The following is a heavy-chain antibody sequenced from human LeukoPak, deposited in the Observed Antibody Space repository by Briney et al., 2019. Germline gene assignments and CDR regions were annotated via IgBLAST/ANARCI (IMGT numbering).Heavy chain of an antibody. V-gene: IGHV3-23*01. CDR2: ISVSGGGP. CDR1: GFTFSSYA. Sequence: GGSLRLSCAASGFTFSSYAMMWVRQAAGKGLDWVSTISVSGGGPNYADSVKGRFTISRDNSKNTLFLQMNSLRAEDTALYYCAKGLREYDFCSGYATWGQGTLVTVSS. J-gene: IGHJ5*02. CDR3: AKGLREYDFCSGYAT. D-gene: IGHD3-3*01.